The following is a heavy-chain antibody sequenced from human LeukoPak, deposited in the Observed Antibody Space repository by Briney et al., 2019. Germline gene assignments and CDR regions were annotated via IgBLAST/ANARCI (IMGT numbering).Heavy chain of an antibody. J-gene: IGHJ4*02. CDR2: ISTGGGDT. D-gene: IGHD1-26*01. V-gene: IGHV3-11*05. CDR1: GFTFSDYY. CDR3: TKGGSYAPLDY. Sequence: GGSLRLSCAASGFTFSDYYMSWIRQAPGKGLEWVSAISTGGGDTIYTDSVKDRFTISRDNSKNTLYLRMDSLRAEDTAIYYCTKGGSYAPLDYWGQGTLVTVSS.